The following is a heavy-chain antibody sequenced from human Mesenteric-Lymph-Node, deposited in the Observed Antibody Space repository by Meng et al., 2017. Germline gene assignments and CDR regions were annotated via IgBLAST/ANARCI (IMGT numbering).Heavy chain of an antibody. CDR1: GYSISSSNW. V-gene: IGHV4-28*03. CDR2: IYYSGST. D-gene: IGHD4-17*01. CDR3: ARGRGYGDYGSLY. Sequence: VPLTQWGAGLLKPSETLSLPCAVYGYSISSSNWWGWIRQPPGKGLEWIGYIYYSGSTYYNPSLKSRVTISVDTSKNQFSLKLSSVTAADTAVYYCARGRGYGDYGSLYWGQGTLVTVSS. J-gene: IGHJ4*02.